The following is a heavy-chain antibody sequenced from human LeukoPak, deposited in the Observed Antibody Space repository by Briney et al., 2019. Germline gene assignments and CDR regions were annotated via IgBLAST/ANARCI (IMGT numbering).Heavy chain of an antibody. V-gene: IGHV4-59*01. Sequence: DTVSLMYSLSCRSITRYYSRWLRLPPGKGLVWIGYISYSSSTNYKPSLKNRVTISVDTSKNQLSLKLNSVSAADTAVYYCARDLGALAGNRNVWGQGTLVTVSS. CDR2: ISYSSST. CDR3: ARDLGALAGNRNV. D-gene: IGHD6-19*01. CDR1: CRSITRYY. J-gene: IGHJ4*02.